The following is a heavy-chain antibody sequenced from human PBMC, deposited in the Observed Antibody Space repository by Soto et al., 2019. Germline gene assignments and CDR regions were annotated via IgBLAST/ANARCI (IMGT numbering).Heavy chain of an antibody. CDR3: AKDKRDRITMVRGVIIRNYKFDY. J-gene: IGHJ4*02. Sequence: GGSLRLSCAASGFTFSSYAMSWVRQAPGKGLEWVSAISGSGGSTYYADSVKGRFTISRDNSKNTLYLQINSLRAEDTAVYYCAKDKRDRITMVRGVIIRNYKFDYWGQGTLVTVSS. V-gene: IGHV3-23*01. D-gene: IGHD3-10*01. CDR2: ISGSGGST. CDR1: GFTFSSYA.